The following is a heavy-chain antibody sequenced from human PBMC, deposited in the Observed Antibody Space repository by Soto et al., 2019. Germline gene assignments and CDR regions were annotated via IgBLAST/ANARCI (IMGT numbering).Heavy chain of an antibody. CDR2: VHHSWGS. CDR1: GGSINSYY. D-gene: IGHD3-10*01. CDR3: ARQGFGPLHGRVDV. J-gene: IGHJ6*02. V-gene: IGHV4-59*08. Sequence: HVQLQESGPGLVKPSETLSLSCTVSGGSINSYYWRWIRQSPGKRMEWIGYVHHSWGSSYNPSLQSRVAISLDTSKSQFSLKVTSVTATDTAVYYCARQGFGPLHGRVDVWGQGTTVTVSS.